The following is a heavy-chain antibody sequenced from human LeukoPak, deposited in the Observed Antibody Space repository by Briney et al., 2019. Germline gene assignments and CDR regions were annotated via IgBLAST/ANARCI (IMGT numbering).Heavy chain of an antibody. V-gene: IGHV3-7*01. J-gene: IGHJ4*02. CDR2: IKHDGSEK. Sequence: PGGSLRLSCAASGFTFSSYSMNWVRQAPGKGLEWVANIKHDGSEKYYVDSVKGRFTISRDNAKNSLYLQMNSLRAEDTAVYFCASPNEGYDILTGYYPTYDYWGQGTLVTVSS. D-gene: IGHD3-9*01. CDR3: ASPNEGYDILTGYYPTYDY. CDR1: GFTFSSYS.